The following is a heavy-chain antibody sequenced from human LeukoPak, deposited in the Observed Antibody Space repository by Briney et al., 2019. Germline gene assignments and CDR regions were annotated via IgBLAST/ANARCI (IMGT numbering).Heavy chain of an antibody. V-gene: IGHV3-48*03. CDR2: INSADNVE. CDR3: ARDTVNGPFVISLDL. D-gene: IGHD2-8*01. J-gene: IGHJ5*02. CDR1: GFSLSSSE. Sequence: PGGSLRLSCAASGFSLSSSEMNWVRQAPGKGPEWVAHINSADNVEYYTDSVRGRSTMSRDNAKDLLYLQMNSLRDEDTVVYYCARDTVNGPFVISLDLWGQGVLVTVSS.